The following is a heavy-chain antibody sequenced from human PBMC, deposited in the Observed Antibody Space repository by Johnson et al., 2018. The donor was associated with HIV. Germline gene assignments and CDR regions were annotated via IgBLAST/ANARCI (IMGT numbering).Heavy chain of an antibody. CDR1: GFIFNNAW. J-gene: IGHJ3*02. CDR2: IKSTTDGGTT. CDR3: TTLYYNFWSGYYGESFEI. Sequence: VQLVESGGGVVQPGRSLRLSCAASGFIFNNAWMTWFRQAPGKGLEWVGRIKSTTDGGTTDYATAIKGRFTISRDDSKNTLYLQMNSLKIEDTAVYYCTTLYYNFWSGYYGESFEIWGQGTMFTVSS. V-gene: IGHV3-15*01. D-gene: IGHD3-3*01.